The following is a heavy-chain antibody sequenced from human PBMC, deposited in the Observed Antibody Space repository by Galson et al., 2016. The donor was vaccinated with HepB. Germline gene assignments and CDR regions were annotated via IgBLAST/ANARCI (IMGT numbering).Heavy chain of an antibody. V-gene: IGHV3-74*01. CDR2: INSDGVTT. CDR1: GFAFSRYW. Sequence: SLRLSCAASGFAFSRYWTHWVRQAPGKGLDWVSRINSDGVTTTYADSVKGRCTIARDNGGNTLSLQMNSLRAEDTAVYYCAAGYGGDFDYWGQGILVAVS. D-gene: IGHD4-23*01. CDR3: AAGYGGDFDY. J-gene: IGHJ4*02.